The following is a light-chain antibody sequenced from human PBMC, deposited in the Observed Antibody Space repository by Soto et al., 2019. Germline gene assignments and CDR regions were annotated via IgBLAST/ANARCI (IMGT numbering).Light chain of an antibody. Sequence: QSVLTQPASVSGSPGQSITISCTGTSSDVGGYNYVPWYQQHPGKAPKLMIYDVSNRPSGVSNRFSGSKSGNTASLTISGLQAEDEADYYCSSYSGTNYHYVFGTGTKVTVL. J-gene: IGLJ1*01. CDR1: SSDVGGYNY. CDR3: SSYSGTNYHYV. V-gene: IGLV2-14*01. CDR2: DVS.